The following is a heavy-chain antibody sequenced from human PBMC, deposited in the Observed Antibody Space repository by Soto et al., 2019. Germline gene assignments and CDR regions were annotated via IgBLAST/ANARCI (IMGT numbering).Heavy chain of an antibody. J-gene: IGHJ6*02. CDR1: GFTFSDYG. CDR3: AKDRRLGEFSGAYYFGMDV. Sequence: PGAAIRLSCAASGFTFSDYGMHWVRQAPGKGLEWKEYMSYGVIQKYYAESVKSRFTTPSDTIKDTLYMQMTSLSAQDPAVYYCAKDRRLGEFSGAYYFGMDVWGQGTTVTVSS. CDR2: MSYGVIQK. V-gene: IGHV3-30*18. D-gene: IGHD3-16*01.